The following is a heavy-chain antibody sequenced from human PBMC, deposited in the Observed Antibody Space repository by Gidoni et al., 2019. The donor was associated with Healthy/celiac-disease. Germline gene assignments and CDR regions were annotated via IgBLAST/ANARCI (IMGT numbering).Heavy chain of an antibody. CDR2: ISGSGGST. Sequence: EVQLLESGGGLVQPGGSRRLSCAASGFTFSSYAMSWVRQAPGKGLEWVSAISGSGGSTYYADSVKGRFTISRDNSKNTLYLQMNSLRAEDTAVYYCAKDRARFLNYFDYWGQGTLVTVSS. CDR3: AKDRARFLNYFDY. D-gene: IGHD3-3*01. J-gene: IGHJ4*02. CDR1: GFTFSSYA. V-gene: IGHV3-23*01.